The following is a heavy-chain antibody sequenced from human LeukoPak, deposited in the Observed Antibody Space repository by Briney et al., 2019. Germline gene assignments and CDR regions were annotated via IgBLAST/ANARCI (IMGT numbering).Heavy chain of an antibody. CDR3: AKDPSSLSDGDKYDAFDI. CDR1: GYTLTDYY. J-gene: IGHJ3*02. Sequence: ASVKVSCKASGYTLTDYYMHWVRQAPGQGLEWMGRINPNSGGTNYAQKFQGRVTMTRDTSISTVYMELSRLRSDDTAVYYCAKDPSSLSDGDKYDAFDIWGQGTMVTVSS. D-gene: IGHD4-17*01. V-gene: IGHV1-2*06. CDR2: INPNSGGT.